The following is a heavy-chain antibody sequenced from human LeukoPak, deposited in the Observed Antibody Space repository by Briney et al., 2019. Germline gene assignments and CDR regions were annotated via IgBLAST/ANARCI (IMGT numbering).Heavy chain of an antibody. J-gene: IGHJ4*02. V-gene: IGHV3-23*01. D-gene: IGHD3-3*01. CDR1: GFTFSSYA. CDR3: AKTKDRYYDFWSGYSD. CDR2: ISGSGGST. Sequence: GGSLRLSCAASGFTFSSYAMSWVRQAPGKGLEWVSAISGSGGSTYYAGSVKGRFTISRDDSKNTLYLQMNSLRAEDTAVYYCAKTKDRYYDFWSGYSDWGQGTLVTVSS.